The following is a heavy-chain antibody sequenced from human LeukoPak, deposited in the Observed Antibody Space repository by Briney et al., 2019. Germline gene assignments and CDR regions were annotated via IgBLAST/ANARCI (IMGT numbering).Heavy chain of an antibody. CDR3: AREGKWLQLRYFDY. V-gene: IGHV3-64*04. Sequence: PGGSLRLSCSASGFTFSSYAMHWVRQAPGKGLEYVSAISSNGGSTYYADSVKGRFTISRDTSNNTLYLQMNSLRADDTAVYYCAREGKWLQLRYFDYWGQGTLVTVSS. CDR2: ISSNGGST. CDR1: GFTFSSYA. D-gene: IGHD5-24*01. J-gene: IGHJ4*02.